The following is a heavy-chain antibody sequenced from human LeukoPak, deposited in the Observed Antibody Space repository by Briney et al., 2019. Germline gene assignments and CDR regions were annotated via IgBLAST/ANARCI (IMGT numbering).Heavy chain of an antibody. Sequence: SVKVSCKASGGTFSSYAISWVRQAPGQGLEWMGGIIPIFGTANYAQKFQGRVTITADESTSTAYMGLSSLRSEDTAVYYCASGSGYHSRYFDYWGQGTLVTVSS. CDR2: IIPIFGTA. J-gene: IGHJ4*02. V-gene: IGHV1-69*01. CDR3: ASGSGYHSRYFDY. D-gene: IGHD3-22*01. CDR1: GGTFSSYA.